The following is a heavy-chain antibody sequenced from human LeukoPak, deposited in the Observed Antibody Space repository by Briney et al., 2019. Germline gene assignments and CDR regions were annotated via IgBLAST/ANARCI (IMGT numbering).Heavy chain of an antibody. CDR3: ARGYCSGGSCYGRAYYFDY. V-gene: IGHV3-7*03. Sequence: GGSLRLSCAASGFTFSSYWMSWVRQAPGKGLEWVANIKQDGSEKYYVDSVKGRFTISRDNAKNSLYLQMNSLRAEDTAVYHCARGYCSGGSCYGRAYYFDYWGQGTLVTVSS. CDR2: IKQDGSEK. CDR1: GFTFSSYW. J-gene: IGHJ4*02. D-gene: IGHD2-15*01.